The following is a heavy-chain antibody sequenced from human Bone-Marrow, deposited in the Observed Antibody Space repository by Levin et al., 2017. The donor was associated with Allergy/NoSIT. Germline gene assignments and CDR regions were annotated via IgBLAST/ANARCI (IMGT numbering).Heavy chain of an antibody. V-gene: IGHV4-4*02. D-gene: IGHD3-10*01. CDR3: AREVPYGSGSYRFDP. CDR1: GGSITSSDW. Sequence: SETLSLTCAVSGGSITSSDWWSWVRQPPGKGLEWIGEVYHGGSANYNPSLKSRVTMLVDKSKNQFSLKLSYVTAADTAVYYCAREVPYGSGSYRFDPWGQGILVTVSS. CDR2: VYHGGSA. J-gene: IGHJ5*02.